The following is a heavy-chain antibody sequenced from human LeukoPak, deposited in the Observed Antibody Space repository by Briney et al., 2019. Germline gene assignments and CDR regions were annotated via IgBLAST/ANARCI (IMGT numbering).Heavy chain of an antibody. J-gene: IGHJ4*02. D-gene: IGHD1-26*01. Sequence: GGSLRLSCAASGFTFSSYTMNWVRQAPGKGLEWVSYISTSSSTKYYADSVKGRFTISRDNSKNTLYLQMNSVTYEDTAVYFCVRIVGHTTTDFWGQGTIVTVSS. CDR3: VRIVGHTTTDF. V-gene: IGHV3-48*02. CDR1: GFTFSSYT. CDR2: ISTSSSTK.